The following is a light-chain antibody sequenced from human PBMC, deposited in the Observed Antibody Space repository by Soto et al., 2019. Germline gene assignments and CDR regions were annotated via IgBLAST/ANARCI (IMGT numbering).Light chain of an antibody. J-gene: IGKJ3*01. V-gene: IGKV3-20*01. CDR2: RAS. CDR1: QSINSNY. Sequence: DIVLTQSPGTLSLSPGERATLSCRASQSINSNYLAWYQHKPGQAPRLLIYRASSRATGIPARFSGSGSGTDFTLTINRLEPEDFAVFYCQHYGNSIFTFGPGTKVDVK. CDR3: QHYGNSIFT.